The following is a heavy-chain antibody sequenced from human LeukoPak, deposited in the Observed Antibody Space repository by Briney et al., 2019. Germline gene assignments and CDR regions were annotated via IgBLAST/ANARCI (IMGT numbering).Heavy chain of an antibody. CDR3: ARDRVGAAAGTGLDY. CDR2: IWYDGSNK. CDR1: GFTFSSYG. V-gene: IGHV3-33*01. Sequence: GGSLRLSCAASGFTFSSYGMHWGRQAPGKGLEWVAVIWYDGSNKYYADSVKGGFTISRDNSKNTLYLQMNSLRAEDTAVYYCARDRVGAAAGTGLDYWGQGTLVTVSS. D-gene: IGHD6-13*01. J-gene: IGHJ4*02.